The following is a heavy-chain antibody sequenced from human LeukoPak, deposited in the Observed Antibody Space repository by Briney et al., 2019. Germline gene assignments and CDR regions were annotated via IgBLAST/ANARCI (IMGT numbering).Heavy chain of an antibody. J-gene: IGHJ3*02. CDR1: GFTFSRYA. CDR3: ARDAAWSGYYDAFDI. Sequence: AGGSLRLPCTASGFTFSRYAMNWVRQAPGKGLEWVSYISTSISTIYYADSVKGRFTISRDNAKNSLYLQMNSLRAEDTAVYYCARDAAWSGYYDAFDIWGQGTMVTVSS. D-gene: IGHD3-3*01. V-gene: IGHV3-48*01. CDR2: ISTSISTI.